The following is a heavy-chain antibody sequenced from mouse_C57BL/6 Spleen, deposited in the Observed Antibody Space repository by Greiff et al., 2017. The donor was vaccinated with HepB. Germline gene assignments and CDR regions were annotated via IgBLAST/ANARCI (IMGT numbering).Heavy chain of an antibody. V-gene: IGHV1-5*01. J-gene: IGHJ1*03. CDR1: GYTFTSYW. Sequence: VQLQQSGTVLARPGASVKMSCKTSGYTFTSYWMHWVKQRPGQGLEWIGAIYPGNSDNSYNQKFKGKAKLTAVTSASTAYMELSSLKNEDSAVYYCTRIYYGSSHWYFDVWGTGTTVTVSS. D-gene: IGHD1-1*01. CDR3: TRIYYGSSHWYFDV. CDR2: IYPGNSDN.